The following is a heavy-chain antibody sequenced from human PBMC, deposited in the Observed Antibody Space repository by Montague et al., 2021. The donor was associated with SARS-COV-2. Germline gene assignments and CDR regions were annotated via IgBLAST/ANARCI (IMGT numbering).Heavy chain of an antibody. CDR1: GGSITGFS. V-gene: IGHV4-4*07. CDR2: VTTSGTT. Sequence: SETLSLTCAVSGGSITGFSWSWVRQPAGKGLEWIGRVTTSGTTNYSPSRRRRVTMSVATSKNQFSLNLNSVTAADTAISYCAGTPTRPLSLDSWGQGTLVTVSS. D-gene: IGHD6-6*01. J-gene: IGHJ4*02. CDR3: AGTPTRPLSLDS.